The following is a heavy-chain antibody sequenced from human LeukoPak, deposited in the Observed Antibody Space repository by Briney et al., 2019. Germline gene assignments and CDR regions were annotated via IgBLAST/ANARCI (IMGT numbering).Heavy chain of an antibody. Sequence: SETLSLTCTVSGGSISSSNYYWGWIRQPPGKGLEWIGSIYYGGNTNYNPSLRSRVTLSVDTSKNQFSLKVSSVTAADTAVYYCARHPSCTTITHCSFDFWGRGTLVTVSS. CDR3: ARHPSCTTITHCSFDF. V-gene: IGHV4-39*01. J-gene: IGHJ4*02. D-gene: IGHD4-11*01. CDR2: IYYGGNT. CDR1: GGSISSSNYY.